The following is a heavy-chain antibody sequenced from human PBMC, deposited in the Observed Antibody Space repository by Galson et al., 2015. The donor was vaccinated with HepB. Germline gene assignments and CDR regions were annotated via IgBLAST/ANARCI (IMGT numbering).Heavy chain of an antibody. Sequence: SLRLSCAASGFTFSRDSMHWVRQAPGKGLVWVSRINSDGTSTNYADAAKGRFTFSRDNAKNTLYLQMNSLRPEDTAVYYCARTSGHFDSCGHGTLVTVAS. V-gene: IGHV3-74*01. CDR3: ARTSGHFDS. CDR1: GFTFSRDS. D-gene: IGHD2-15*01. CDR2: INSDGTST. J-gene: IGHJ4*01.